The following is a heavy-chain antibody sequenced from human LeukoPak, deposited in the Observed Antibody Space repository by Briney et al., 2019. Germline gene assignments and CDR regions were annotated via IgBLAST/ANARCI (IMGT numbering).Heavy chain of an antibody. D-gene: IGHD3-9*01. CDR2: ISDSGGST. Sequence: PGGSLRLSCTASGFTFSSYDMNWVRQAPGKGLDWVSAISDSGGSTNYADSVKGRFTISRDNSKNTLNLQMNRLRVEDTAVYFCAKGPYYDILTGPGFDYWGQGTLVTVSS. CDR3: AKGPYYDILTGPGFDY. CDR1: GFTFSSYD. J-gene: IGHJ4*02. V-gene: IGHV3-23*01.